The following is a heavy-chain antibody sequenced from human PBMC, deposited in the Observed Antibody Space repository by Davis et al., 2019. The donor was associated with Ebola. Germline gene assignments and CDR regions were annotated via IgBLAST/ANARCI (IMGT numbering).Heavy chain of an antibody. CDR1: GYLFTSFW. CDR2: ISPRDSDI. J-gene: IGHJ5*02. Sequence: GESLKISCKTSGYLFTSFWIGWVRQMPGKGLEWMGIISPRDSDIRYSPSFQGQVTISVDMSTATAYLQWSSLKASDTAMYYCARQMTRLYNWFDPWGQGTLVTVSS. V-gene: IGHV5-51*01. CDR3: ARQMTRLYNWFDP.